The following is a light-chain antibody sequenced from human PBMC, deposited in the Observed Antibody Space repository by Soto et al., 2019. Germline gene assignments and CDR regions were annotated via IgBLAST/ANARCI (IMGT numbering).Light chain of an antibody. CDR1: SSNLGSNS. CDR3: AAWDDSLNGLV. CDR2: NTY. Sequence: QSVLTQPTSASGTPGQRVIISCSGSSSNLGSNSGNWYQQLPGTAPKLLIYNTYQRPLGVPDRFSGSKSGTSASLAISGLQSEDEGDYFCAAWDDSLNGLVFGGGTKLTVL. J-gene: IGLJ3*02. V-gene: IGLV1-44*01.